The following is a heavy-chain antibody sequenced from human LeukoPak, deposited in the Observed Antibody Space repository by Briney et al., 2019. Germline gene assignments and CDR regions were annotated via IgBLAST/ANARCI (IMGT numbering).Heavy chain of an antibody. CDR1: GFTFSSYA. CDR3: AKDLDIVATITGN. CDR2: VSGSGGST. D-gene: IGHD5-12*01. Sequence: GGSLRLSCAASGFTFSSYAMSWVRQAPGKGLGWVSGVSGSGGSTYYADSVKGRFTISRDNSKNTLYLQMNSLRAEDTAVYYCAKDLDIVATITGNWGQGTLVTASS. J-gene: IGHJ4*02. V-gene: IGHV3-23*01.